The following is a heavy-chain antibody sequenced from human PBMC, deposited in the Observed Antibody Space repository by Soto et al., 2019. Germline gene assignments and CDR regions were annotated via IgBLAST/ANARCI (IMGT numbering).Heavy chain of an antibody. Sequence: QVQLQESGPGLVKPSGTLSLPCAVSGASISSSNWWSWVRHPPGRGLEWIGEFYHSGSTTYNPSLTRRVTISVDKSKNQFSLKLSSVTAADTAVYYCASQQGYYYYYGMDVWGQGTTVTVSS. J-gene: IGHJ6*02. CDR3: ASQQGYYYYYGMDV. CDR1: GASISSSNW. V-gene: IGHV4-4*02. D-gene: IGHD6-13*01. CDR2: FYHSGST.